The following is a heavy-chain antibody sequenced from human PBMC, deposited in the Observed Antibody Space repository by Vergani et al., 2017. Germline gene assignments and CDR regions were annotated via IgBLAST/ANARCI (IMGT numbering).Heavy chain of an antibody. CDR1: GFTFRSYG. J-gene: IGHJ4*02. V-gene: IGHV3-30*18. D-gene: IGHD4-17*01. CDR2: ISYDGSNK. CDR3: AKERGVYGDYYFDY. Sequence: QVHLVESGGGLVKPGGSLRLSCAASGFTFRSYGMHWVRQAPGKGLEWVAVISYDGSNKYYADSVKGRFTISRDNAKNTLYLQMNSLRAEDTAVYYCAKERGVYGDYYFDYWGQGTLVTVSS.